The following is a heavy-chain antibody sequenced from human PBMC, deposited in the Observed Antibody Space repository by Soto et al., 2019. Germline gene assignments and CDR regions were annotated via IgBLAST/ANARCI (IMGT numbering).Heavy chain of an antibody. CDR2: ISYDGSNK. Sequence: PGGSLRLSCAASGFTFSSYGMHWVRQAPGKGLEWVAVISYDGSNKYYADSVKGRFTISRDNSKNTLYLQMNSLRAEDTAVYYCAKDRIVVVPAAIYGPYYYYGMDVWGQGTTVTVSS. V-gene: IGHV3-30*18. D-gene: IGHD2-2*02. CDR1: GFTFSSYG. CDR3: AKDRIVVVPAAIYGPYYYYGMDV. J-gene: IGHJ6*02.